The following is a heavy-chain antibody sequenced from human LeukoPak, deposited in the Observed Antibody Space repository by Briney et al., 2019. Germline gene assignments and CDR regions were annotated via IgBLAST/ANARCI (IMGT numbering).Heavy chain of an antibody. CDR2: IYYSGST. CDR3: ARRDSNYYGSGSYYPYFDY. J-gene: IGHJ4*02. CDR1: GGSISSSSYY. D-gene: IGHD3-10*01. V-gene: IGHV4-39*07. Sequence: PSGTLSLTCTVSGGSISSSSYYWGWIRQPPGKGLEWIGSIYYSGSTYYNPSLKSRVTISVDTSKNQFSLKLSSVTAADTAVYYCARRDSNYYGSGSYYPYFDYWGQGTLVTVSS.